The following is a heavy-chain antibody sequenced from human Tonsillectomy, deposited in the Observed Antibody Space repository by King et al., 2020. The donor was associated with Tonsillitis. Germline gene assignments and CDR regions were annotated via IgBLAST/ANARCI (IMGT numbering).Heavy chain of an antibody. D-gene: IGHD3-9*01. J-gene: IGHJ4*02. Sequence: QLQESGPGLVKPSETLSLTCTVSGGSISSYYWSWIRQPPGKGLEWIGYIYYSGSTNYNPSLKSRVTISVDTSKNQFSLELSSVPAADTAVYYCARGLRSYDILTGYYTGGYYFDYWGQGTLVTVSS. V-gene: IGHV4-59*01. CDR3: ARGLRSYDILTGYYTGGYYFDY. CDR1: GGSISSYY. CDR2: IYYSGST.